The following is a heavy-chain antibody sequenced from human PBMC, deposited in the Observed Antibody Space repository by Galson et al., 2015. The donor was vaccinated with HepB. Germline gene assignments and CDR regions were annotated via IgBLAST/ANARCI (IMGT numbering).Heavy chain of an antibody. CDR3: AKPAGGLERQWLVGDAFDI. D-gene: IGHD6-19*01. J-gene: IGHJ3*02. V-gene: IGHV3-23*01. CDR1: GFTFSSYA. Sequence: SLRLSCAASGFTFSSYAMSWVRQAPGKGLEWVSAISGSGGSTYYADSVKGRFTISRDNSKNTLYLQMNSLRAEDTAVYYCAKPAGGLERQWLVGDAFDIWGQGTMVTVSS. CDR2: ISGSGGST.